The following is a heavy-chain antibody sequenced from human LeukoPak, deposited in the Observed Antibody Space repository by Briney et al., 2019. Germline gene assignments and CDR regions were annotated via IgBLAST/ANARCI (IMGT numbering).Heavy chain of an antibody. CDR1: GGSISSGGYS. CDR2: IYHSGST. J-gene: IGHJ3*02. Sequence: SQTLSLTCAVSGGSISSGGYSWSWIRQPPGKGLEWIGYIYHSGSTYYNPSLKSRVTTSVDTSKNQFSLKLSSVTAADTAVYYCARLIYYDSSGYQVYAFDIWGQGTMVTVSS. D-gene: IGHD3-22*01. V-gene: IGHV4-30-2*05. CDR3: ARLIYYDSSGYQVYAFDI.